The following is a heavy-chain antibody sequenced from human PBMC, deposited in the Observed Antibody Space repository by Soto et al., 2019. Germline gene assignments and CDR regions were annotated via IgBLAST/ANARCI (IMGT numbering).Heavy chain of an antibody. Sequence: PGGSLRLSCAASGFTFSSYAMHWVRQAPGKGLEWVAVISYDGSNKYYADSVKGRFTISRDNSKNTLYLQMNSLRAEDTAVYYCARDFSRDYSSSWSWGQGT. V-gene: IGHV3-30-3*01. CDR3: ARDFSRDYSSSWS. CDR2: ISYDGSNK. CDR1: GFTFSSYA. D-gene: IGHD6-13*01. J-gene: IGHJ5*02.